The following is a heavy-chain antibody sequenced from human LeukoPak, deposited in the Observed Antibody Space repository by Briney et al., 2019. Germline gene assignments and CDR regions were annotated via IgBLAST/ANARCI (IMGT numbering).Heavy chain of an antibody. Sequence: GGSLRLSCTASGFTFSSYGMHWVRQAPGKGLEWVAVISYDGSNKYYADSVKGRFTISRDNSKNTLYLQMNSLRAEDTAVYYCAKEARYGDFIFDYWGQGTLVTVSS. CDR1: GFTFSSYG. V-gene: IGHV3-30*18. D-gene: IGHD4-17*01. CDR2: ISYDGSNK. J-gene: IGHJ4*02. CDR3: AKEARYGDFIFDY.